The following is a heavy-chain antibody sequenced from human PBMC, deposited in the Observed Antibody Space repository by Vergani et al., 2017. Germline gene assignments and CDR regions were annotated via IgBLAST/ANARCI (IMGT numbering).Heavy chain of an antibody. V-gene: IGHV1-69*13. D-gene: IGHD2/OR15-2a*01. CDR2: ISLLLNTK. Sequence: QVQLVQSGAEVKKPGSSVKVSCKASGGTLGKYAFTWVRQGPGQGLEWMGRISLLLNTKDYAQRFRGRLTITADESRNTVDMELNSLTSDDTAVYYCARGNLRTFDAFHMWGQGTQVTVSP. J-gene: IGHJ3*02. CDR1: GGTLGKYA. CDR3: ARGNLRTFDAFHM.